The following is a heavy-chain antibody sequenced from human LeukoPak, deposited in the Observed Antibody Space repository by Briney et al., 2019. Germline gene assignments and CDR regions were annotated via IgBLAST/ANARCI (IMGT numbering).Heavy chain of an antibody. CDR2: ISSSGSTI. D-gene: IGHD6-19*01. CDR3: AREAAVADPNDAFDI. Sequence: RGSLRLSCAASGFSFSDYYMSWIRQAQGKGLEWVSYISSSGSTIYYADSVKGRFTISRDNAKNSLYLQMNSLRAEDTAVYYCAREAAVADPNDAFDIWGQGTMVTVSS. CDR1: GFSFSDYY. J-gene: IGHJ3*02. V-gene: IGHV3-11*04.